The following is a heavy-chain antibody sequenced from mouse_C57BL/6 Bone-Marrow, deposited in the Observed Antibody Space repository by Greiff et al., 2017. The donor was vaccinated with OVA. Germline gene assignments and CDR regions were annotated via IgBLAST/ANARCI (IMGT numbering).Heavy chain of an antibody. CDR1: GFNIKDDY. V-gene: IGHV14-4*01. CDR3: TRPTVVARGYFDV. J-gene: IGHJ1*03. Sequence: EVQLQQSGAELVRPGASVKLSCTASGFNIKDDYMHWVKQRPEQGLEWIGWIDPENGDTEYASKFQGKATITADTSSNTAYLQLSSLTSEDTAVYYGTRPTVVARGYFDVWGTGTTVTVSS. CDR2: IDPENGDT. D-gene: IGHD1-1*01.